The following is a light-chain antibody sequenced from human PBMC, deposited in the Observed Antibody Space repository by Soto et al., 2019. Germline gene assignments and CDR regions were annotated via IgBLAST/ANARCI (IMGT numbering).Light chain of an antibody. CDR1: QNIINY. J-gene: IGKJ1*01. Sequence: DIQMTQSPSPLSASVGDRVSITCRASQNIINYLNWYQQKLGEAPKLLIYGASNLLSGVPSRFSGSGSGTDFTLIITSLQPEDFATYYCQQDYSLPPTFGQGTKVEVK. CDR3: QQDYSLPPT. V-gene: IGKV1-39*01. CDR2: GAS.